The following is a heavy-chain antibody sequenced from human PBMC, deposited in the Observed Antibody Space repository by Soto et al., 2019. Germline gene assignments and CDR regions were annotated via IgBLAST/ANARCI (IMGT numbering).Heavy chain of an antibody. J-gene: IGHJ5*02. CDR1: GFTFGDYA. CDR2: IRSKAYGGTT. V-gene: IGHV3-49*03. Sequence: QLGGSLRLSCTASGFTFGDYAMSWFRQAPGKGLEWVGFIRSKAYGGTTEYAASVKGRFTISRDDSKSIAYLQMNSLKTEDTAVYYCTRVHRLELRYNWFDPWGQGTLVTVSS. CDR3: TRVHRLELRYNWFDP. D-gene: IGHD1-7*01.